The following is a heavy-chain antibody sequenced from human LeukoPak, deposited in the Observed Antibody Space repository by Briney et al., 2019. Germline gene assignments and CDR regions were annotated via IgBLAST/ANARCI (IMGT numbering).Heavy chain of an antibody. CDR2: ISSSSSYI. Sequence: GESLRLSCAASGFTFSSYSMNWVRQAPGKGLEWVSSISSSSSYIYYADSVKGRFTISRDNAKNSLYLQMNSLRAEDTAVYYCARDGGSSSWYSHDDAFDIWGQGTMVTVSS. J-gene: IGHJ3*02. D-gene: IGHD6-13*01. V-gene: IGHV3-21*01. CDR3: ARDGGSSSWYSHDDAFDI. CDR1: GFTFSSYS.